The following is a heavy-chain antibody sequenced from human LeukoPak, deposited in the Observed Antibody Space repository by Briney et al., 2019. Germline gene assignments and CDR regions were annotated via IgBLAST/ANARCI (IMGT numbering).Heavy chain of an antibody. Sequence: SETLSLTCTVSGGSISSYYWSWIRQPPGKGLEWIGYIYYSGSTNYNPSLKSRVTISVDTSKNQFSLKLSSVTAADTAMYYCASQGDDYVFDYWGQGTLVTVSS. CDR2: IYYSGST. CDR1: GGSISSYY. CDR3: ASQGDDYVFDY. V-gene: IGHV4-59*01. D-gene: IGHD4-17*01. J-gene: IGHJ4*02.